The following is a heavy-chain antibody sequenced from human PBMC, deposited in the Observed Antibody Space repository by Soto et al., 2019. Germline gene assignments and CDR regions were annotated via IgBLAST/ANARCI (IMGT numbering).Heavy chain of an antibody. CDR2: IWYDGSNK. CDR1: GFTFSSYG. J-gene: IGHJ6*02. V-gene: IGHV3-33*01. Sequence: PGGSLRLSCAASGFTFSSYGMHWVRQAPGKGLEWVAVIWYDGSNKYYADSVKGRFTISRDNSKNTLYLQMNSLRAEDTAVYYCARDLTLLVPAAMWLDTPSVYYDGMDVWGQGTTVTVSS. CDR3: ARDLTLLVPAAMWLDTPSVYYDGMDV. D-gene: IGHD2-2*01.